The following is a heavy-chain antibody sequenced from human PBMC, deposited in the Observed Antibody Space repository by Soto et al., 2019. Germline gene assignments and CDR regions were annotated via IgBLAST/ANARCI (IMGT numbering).Heavy chain of an antibody. V-gene: IGHV3-7*01. J-gene: IGHJ6*03. CDR3: ARDKGAFSFYYYYYYMDV. Sequence: PGGSLRLSCAASGFTFSSYSMSWVRQAPGKGLEWVANIKQDGSEKYYVDSVKGRFTISRDNAKNSLYLQMNSLRAEDTAVYYCARDKGAFSFYYYYYYMDVWGKGTTVTVSS. CDR1: GFTFSSYS. CDR2: IKQDGSEK.